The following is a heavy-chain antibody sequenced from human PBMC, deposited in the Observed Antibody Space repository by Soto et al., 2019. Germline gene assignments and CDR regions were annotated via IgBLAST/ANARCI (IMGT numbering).Heavy chain of an antibody. CDR3: AINADV. J-gene: IGHJ6*02. Sequence: SETLSLTCTVSGASISGHFWSWIRQPPGQGLEWIAYVFNSGSTYNPSLKSRVTISVDTSKNQLSLELGSVIAADSAIYYCAINADVWGQGTTVTVSS. CDR2: VFNSGST. CDR1: GASISGHF. V-gene: IGHV4-59*08.